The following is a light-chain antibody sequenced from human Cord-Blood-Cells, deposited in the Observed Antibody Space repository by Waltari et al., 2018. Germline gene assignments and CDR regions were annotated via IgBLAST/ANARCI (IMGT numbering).Light chain of an antibody. Sequence: DIQMTQSPSSLSASVGDRVTITYRASQSISSHLNWYQQKPGKAPKLLIYAASSLQSGVPSRVSCSGSGTDFTLTISSLQPEDFATYYCQQSYSTPQTVGQGTKVEIK. CDR2: AAS. CDR3: QQSYSTPQT. CDR1: QSISSH. V-gene: IGKV1-39*01. J-gene: IGKJ1*01.